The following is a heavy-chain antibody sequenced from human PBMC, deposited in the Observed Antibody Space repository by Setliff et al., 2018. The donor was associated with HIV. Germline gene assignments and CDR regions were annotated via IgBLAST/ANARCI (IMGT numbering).Heavy chain of an antibody. CDR1: GYTFTDYY. J-gene: IGHJ3*02. V-gene: IGHV1-2*06. D-gene: IGHD2-2*01. CDR2: INPNSGGT. Sequence: ASVKVSCKAFGYTFTDYYIHWVRQAPGQGLEWMGRINPNSGGTNYAQKFQGRVTITRDTSISTTYMELSRLTSDDTAVYYCASDIAVIPAASQVGGFDIWGQGTMVTVSS. CDR3: ASDIAVIPAASQVGGFDI.